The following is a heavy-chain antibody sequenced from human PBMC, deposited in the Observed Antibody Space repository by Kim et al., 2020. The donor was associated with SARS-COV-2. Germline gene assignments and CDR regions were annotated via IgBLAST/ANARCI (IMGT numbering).Heavy chain of an antibody. CDR1: GGSISSYY. J-gene: IGHJ2*01. CDR2: IYTSGST. V-gene: IGHV4-4*07. Sequence: SETLSLTCTVSGGSISSYYWSWIRQPAGKGLEWIGRIYTSGSTNYNPSLKSRVTMSVDTSKNQFSLKLSSVTAADTAVYYCASEKAVAGYYWYFDLWGRGTLVTVSS. CDR3: ASEKAVAGYYWYFDL. D-gene: IGHD6-19*01.